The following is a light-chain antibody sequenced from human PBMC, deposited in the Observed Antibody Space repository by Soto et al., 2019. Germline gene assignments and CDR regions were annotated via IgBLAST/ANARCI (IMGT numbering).Light chain of an antibody. CDR1: HRVLYSSINRNY. J-gene: IGKJ2*01. Sequence: DIVMTQSPASLAVSLGERATINCKSTHRVLYSSINRNYLAWYQQKPGQPPKLLIYWASTRESGVPDRFSGSGAETAFTLTISSRQAEDVSVYYCHQYCSTPPYTFGQGTKLEIK. CDR3: HQYCSTPPYT. V-gene: IGKV4-1*01. CDR2: WAS.